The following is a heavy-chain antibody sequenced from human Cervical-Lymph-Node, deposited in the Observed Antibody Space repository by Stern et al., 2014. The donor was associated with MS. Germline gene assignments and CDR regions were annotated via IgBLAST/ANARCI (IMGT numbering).Heavy chain of an antibody. J-gene: IGHJ4*02. V-gene: IGHV4-61*01. Sequence: QVQLQESGPGLVRPSETLSLTCTVSGDSGRSRSYYWSWIRQAPGKGLEWIGFIYYGGSTRYKPCLRGRVTISMDMSKKQFSLSLSSVTAADTAVYYCARDGYSSTEYYIDIWGQGTLVTVSS. CDR2: IYYGGST. CDR3: ARDGYSSTEYYIDI. D-gene: IGHD2-2*01. CDR1: GDSGRSRSYY.